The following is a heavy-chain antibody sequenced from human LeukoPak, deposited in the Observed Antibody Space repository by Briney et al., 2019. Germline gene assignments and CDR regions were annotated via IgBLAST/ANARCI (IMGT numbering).Heavy chain of an antibody. CDR3: ARGPDVFFDY. CDR1: GGSISSYY. Sequence: SETLSLTCTVSGGSISSYYWSWIRQPPGKGLEWMGYIYYSGSTNYNPSLKSRVTISVDKSKNQFSLKLSSVTAADTAVYYCARGPDVFFDYWGQGTLVTVSS. D-gene: IGHD5-24*01. J-gene: IGHJ4*02. V-gene: IGHV4-59*01. CDR2: IYYSGST.